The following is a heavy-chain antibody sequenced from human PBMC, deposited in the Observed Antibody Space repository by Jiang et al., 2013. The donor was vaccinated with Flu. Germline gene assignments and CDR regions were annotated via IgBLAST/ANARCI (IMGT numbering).Heavy chain of an antibody. CDR2: IYYSGST. CDR3: ARTVWSGYYYYFDY. D-gene: IGHD3-3*01. Sequence: EWIGYIYYSGSTNYNPSLKSRVTISVDTSKNQFSLKLSSVTAADTAVYYCARTVWSGYYYYFDYWGQGTLVTVSS. V-gene: IGHV4-59*08. J-gene: IGHJ4*02.